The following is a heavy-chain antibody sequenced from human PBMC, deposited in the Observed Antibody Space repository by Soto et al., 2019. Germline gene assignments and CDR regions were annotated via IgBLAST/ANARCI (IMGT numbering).Heavy chain of an antibody. Sequence: SETLSLTCTVSGVSITSIASYCRCFRQHPGKGLEWVAYISYSGSTYYNPSLKSRVTISVDTSKNQFSLRLTSVTAADTAVYYCARSGRDGYNYDYWGQGTPVTVS. CDR2: ISYSGST. V-gene: IGHV4-31*03. CDR3: ARSGRDGYNYDY. J-gene: IGHJ4*02. D-gene: IGHD5-12*01. CDR1: GVSITSIASY.